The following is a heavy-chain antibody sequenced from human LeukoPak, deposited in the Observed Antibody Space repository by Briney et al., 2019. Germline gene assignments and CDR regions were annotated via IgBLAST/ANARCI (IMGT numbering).Heavy chain of an antibody. J-gene: IGHJ6*03. CDR1: GFTFSSYE. V-gene: IGHV3-48*03. Sequence: PGGSLRLSCAASGFTFSSYEMNWVRQAPGKGLEWVSYISSSGSTIYYADSVKGRFTISRDNAKNSLYLQMNSLRAEDTAVYYCARGFGELSYYYMDVWGKGTTVTISS. D-gene: IGHD3-10*01. CDR2: ISSSGSTI. CDR3: ARGFGELSYYYMDV.